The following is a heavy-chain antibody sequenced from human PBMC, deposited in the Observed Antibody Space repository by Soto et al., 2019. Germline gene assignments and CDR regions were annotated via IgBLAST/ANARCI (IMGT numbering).Heavy chain of an antibody. CDR2: IYYSGST. V-gene: IGHV4-59*01. CDR1: GVSITSYY. CDR3: ARESGSYDPLDY. J-gene: IGHJ4*02. Sequence: SETLSLTCTVSGVSITSYYWSWIRQPPGKGLEWVGYIYYSGSTRYNPSLKSRVTISIDTSKSQFSMKMTSVTAADTAMYYCARESGSYDPLDYWGQGTLVTVSS. D-gene: IGHD1-26*01.